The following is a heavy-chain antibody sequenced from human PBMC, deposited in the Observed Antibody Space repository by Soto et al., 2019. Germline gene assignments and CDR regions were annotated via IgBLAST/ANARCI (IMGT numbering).Heavy chain of an antibody. D-gene: IGHD3-10*01. CDR1: GYTFTNNW. J-gene: IGHJ6*02. V-gene: IGHV5-51*01. Sequence: PGESLKISCKGSGYTFTNNWVGWVRQMPGKGLEWMGIIYPGDSDTRYSPSFQGQVTISVDKSIATAYLQWSSLKASDTAMYYCARRSEYHCGSGKYYGLDVWGQGTTVTVSS. CDR3: ARRSEYHCGSGKYYGLDV. CDR2: IYPGDSDT.